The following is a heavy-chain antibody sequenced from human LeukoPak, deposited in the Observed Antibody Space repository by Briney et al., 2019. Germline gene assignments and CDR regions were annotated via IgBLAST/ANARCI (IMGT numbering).Heavy chain of an antibody. CDR2: IYHSGST. CDR1: GGSISSYY. D-gene: IGHD3-22*01. Sequence: SETLSLTCTVSGGSISSYYWSWIRQPPGKGLEWIGYIYHSGSTNYNPSLKSRVTISVDTSKNQFSLKLSSVPAAATAVYHCARVGSGYTFEYWGQGTLVTVSS. V-gene: IGHV4-59*01. J-gene: IGHJ4*02. CDR3: ARVGSGYTFEY.